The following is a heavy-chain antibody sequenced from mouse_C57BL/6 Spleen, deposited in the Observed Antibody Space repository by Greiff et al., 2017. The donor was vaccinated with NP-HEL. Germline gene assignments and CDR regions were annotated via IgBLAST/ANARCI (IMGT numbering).Heavy chain of an antibody. CDR3: TRDRGFDYDVWFAY. J-gene: IGHJ3*01. V-gene: IGHV5-9-1*02. CDR2: ISSGGDYI. Sequence: EVHLVESGEGLVKPGGSLKLSCAASGFTFSSYAMSWVRQTPEKRLEWVAYISSGGDYIYYADTVKGRFTISRDNARNTLYLQMSSLKSEDTAMYYCTRDRGFDYDVWFAYWGQGTLVTVSA. D-gene: IGHD2-4*01. CDR1: GFTFSSYA.